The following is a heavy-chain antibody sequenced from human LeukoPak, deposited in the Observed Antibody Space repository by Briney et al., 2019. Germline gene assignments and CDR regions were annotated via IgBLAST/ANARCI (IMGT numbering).Heavy chain of an antibody. D-gene: IGHD3-10*01. CDR2: MNRDGSEK. J-gene: IGHJ6*02. CDR1: GFTFSSYW. V-gene: IGHV3-7*01. CDR3: ARDRITMVRGVIIEGYGMDV. Sequence: PGGSLRLSCAASGFTFSSYWMSWVRQAPGKGLEWVANMNRDGSEKNYVDSIKGRFTISRDNAANSLYLQMNSLRAEDTAVYYCARDRITMVRGVIIEGYGMDVWGQGTTVTVSS.